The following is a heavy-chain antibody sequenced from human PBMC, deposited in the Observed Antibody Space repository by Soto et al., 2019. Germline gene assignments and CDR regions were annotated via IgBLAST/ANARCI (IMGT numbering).Heavy chain of an antibody. CDR3: AIKARDYDFWSGPTRSFYYYGMDV. D-gene: IGHD3-3*01. V-gene: IGHV1-8*01. Sequence: GASVKVSCKASGCTFTSYDINWVRQATGQGLEWMGWMNPNSGNTGYARKFQGRVTMTRNTSISTAYMELSSLRSEDTAVYYCAIKARDYDFWSGPTRSFYYYGMDVWGQGTTVTVSS. J-gene: IGHJ6*02. CDR1: GCTFTSYD. CDR2: MNPNSGNT.